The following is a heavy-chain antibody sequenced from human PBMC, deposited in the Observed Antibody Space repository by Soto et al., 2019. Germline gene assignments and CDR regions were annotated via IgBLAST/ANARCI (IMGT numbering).Heavy chain of an antibody. CDR2: IGPESGAT. J-gene: IGHJ4*02. CDR3: GRGRSGQIVVFY. Sequence: ASVKVSCKASGYTFTGHYIHWVRQAPEQGPEWMGEIGPESGATRYAQRFQGRVTMTRDMSITTVYMELNNLGPDDTAVYYCGRGRSGQIVVFYWGQGTPVTVSS. V-gene: IGHV1-2*02. CDR1: GYTFTGHY. D-gene: IGHD1-26*01.